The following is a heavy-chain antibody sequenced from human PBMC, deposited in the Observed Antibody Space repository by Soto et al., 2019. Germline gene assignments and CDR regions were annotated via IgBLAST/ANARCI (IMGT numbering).Heavy chain of an antibody. J-gene: IGHJ3*01. V-gene: IGHV3-48*01. D-gene: IGHD3-22*01. CDR3: ARDQLYYNDISGRPLNAFDV. CDR2: IGLGSSTK. CDR1: GFTFRNYG. Sequence: GSLRLSCAASGFTFRNYGMNWLRQAPGNGLEWVSYIGLGSSTKYYADSVEGRFTISRDNAKNSLYLQMNSLRAEDTAVYYCARDQLYYNDISGRPLNAFDVWGQGTMDTVSS.